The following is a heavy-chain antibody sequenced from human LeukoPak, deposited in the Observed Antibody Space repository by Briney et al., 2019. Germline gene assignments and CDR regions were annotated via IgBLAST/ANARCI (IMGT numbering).Heavy chain of an antibody. V-gene: IGHV3-30-3*01. D-gene: IGHD6-19*01. CDR3: ARDHQQWLVRDAFDI. J-gene: IGHJ3*02. CDR1: GFTFSSFV. Sequence: PGGSLRLSCAASGFTFSSFVMHWVRQAPGKGLEWVAVISYDGSNKYYADSVKGRFTISRDNSKNTLYLQMNSLRAEDTAVYYCARDHQQWLVRDAFDIWGQGTMVTVSS. CDR2: ISYDGSNK.